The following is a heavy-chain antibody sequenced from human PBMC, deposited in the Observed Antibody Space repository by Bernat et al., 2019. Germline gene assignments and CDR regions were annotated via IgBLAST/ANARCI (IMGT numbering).Heavy chain of an antibody. D-gene: IGHD1-26*01. CDR3: TTAPSGGATSPDY. V-gene: IGHV3-15*07. CDR2: IKSKTDGGTT. Sequence: EVQLVESGGGLVKPGGSLRLSCAASGFTFSNAWMNWVRQAPGRGLEWVGRIKSKTDGGTTAYAAPVKGRLTISRDDSKSTVFLQMNSLKTEDTAVYYCTTAPSGGATSPDYWGQGTLATVSS. J-gene: IGHJ4*02. CDR1: GFTFSNAW.